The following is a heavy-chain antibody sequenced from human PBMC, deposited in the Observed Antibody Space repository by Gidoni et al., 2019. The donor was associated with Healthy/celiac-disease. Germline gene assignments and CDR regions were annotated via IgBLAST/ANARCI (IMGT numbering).Heavy chain of an antibody. V-gene: IGHV3-74*01. CDR1: GFTFSSYW. Sequence: EVQLVESGGGLVQPGGSLRLSCAASGFTFSSYWMPWVRQAPGKGLVWVSRINSDGSSTSYADSVKGRFTISRDNAKNTLYLQMNSLRAEDTAVYYCARDRRAQYGDYPGRGYWFDPWGQGTLVTVSS. CDR3: ARDRRAQYGDYPGRGYWFDP. CDR2: INSDGSST. J-gene: IGHJ5*02. D-gene: IGHD4-17*01.